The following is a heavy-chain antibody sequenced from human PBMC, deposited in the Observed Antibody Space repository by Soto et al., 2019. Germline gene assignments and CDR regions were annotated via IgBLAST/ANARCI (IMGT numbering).Heavy chain of an antibody. D-gene: IGHD2-21*02. J-gene: IGHJ4*02. V-gene: IGHV3-30-3*01. Sequence: QVPLVESGGGVVQPGRSLRLSCAVSGFSLTSYTLHWVRQAPGKGLEWVAVISYDGSNKYYRDSVKGRFTISRDSTTNTMYLQMNSLRAEDTALYYCARVTGDRFDYWGQGTLVTVSS. CDR1: GFSLTSYT. CDR2: ISYDGSNK. CDR3: ARVTGDRFDY.